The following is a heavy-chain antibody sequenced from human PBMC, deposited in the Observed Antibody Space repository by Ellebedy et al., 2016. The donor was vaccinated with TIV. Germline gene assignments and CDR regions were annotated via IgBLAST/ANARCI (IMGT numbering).Heavy chain of an antibody. CDR2: ISATAHHA. CDR1: GFTFSTYA. V-gene: IGHV3-23*01. D-gene: IGHD3-16*01. CDR3: AKSWKSFDFIWGSDH. J-gene: IGHJ5*02. Sequence: GESLKISCAASGFTFSTYAMSWIRQTPGKGLEWVAGISATAHHATYAESVKGRFTISRDNSNNTLFLEMMTLRADDTAIYYCAKSWKSFDFIWGSDHWGQGTLVTVSS.